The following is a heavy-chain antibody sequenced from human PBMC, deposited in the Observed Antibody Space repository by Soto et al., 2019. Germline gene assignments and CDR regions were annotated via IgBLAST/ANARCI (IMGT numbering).Heavy chain of an antibody. CDR2: IYYRGST. D-gene: IGHD1-26*01. Sequence: SETLSLTCTVSGGSISSGGYYWSWIRQHPGKGLEWIGYIYYRGSTHYNPSLKSRVTISVDTSKNQFSLKLSSVTAADTAVYYCASVRLFSGSYLDYWGQGTQVTVSS. CDR1: GGSISSGGYY. J-gene: IGHJ4*02. CDR3: ASVRLFSGSYLDY. V-gene: IGHV4-31*03.